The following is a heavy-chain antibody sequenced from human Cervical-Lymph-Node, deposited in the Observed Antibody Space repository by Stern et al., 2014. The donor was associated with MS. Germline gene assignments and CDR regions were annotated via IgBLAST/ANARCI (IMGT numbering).Heavy chain of an antibody. Sequence: DQLVESGGGVVQPGRTLTLSCAASGFSLSNSGMHWVRQAQRPVLEWVAVMSFVGGNKKYGDSVKGRFSISRDMANNTLFLQMNSLRPEDTAVYYCMGVGDAMHVWGQGTTVIVSS. J-gene: IGHJ6*02. CDR3: MGVGDAMHV. CDR1: GFSLSNSG. V-gene: IGHV3-30*03. CDR2: MSFVGGNK.